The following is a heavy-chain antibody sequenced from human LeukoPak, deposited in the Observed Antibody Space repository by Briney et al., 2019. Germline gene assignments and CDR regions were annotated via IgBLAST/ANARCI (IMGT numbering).Heavy chain of an antibody. CDR1: GYTFTSYY. CDR3: ARGFVVPAARNWFDP. V-gene: IGHV1-46*01. D-gene: IGHD2-2*01. J-gene: IGHJ5*02. CDR2: INPSDGST. Sequence: GASVKVSCKASGYTFTSYYMHWVRQAPGQGLEWMGIINPSDGSTSYAQKFQGRVTMTRDMSTSTVYMELSSLRSEDTAVYYCARGFVVPAARNWFDPWGQGTLVTVSS.